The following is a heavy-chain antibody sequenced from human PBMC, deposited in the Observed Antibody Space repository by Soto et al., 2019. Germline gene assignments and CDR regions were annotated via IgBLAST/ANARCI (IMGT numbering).Heavy chain of an antibody. J-gene: IGHJ4*02. CDR3: ATKQWIQLWPIRDY. CDR1: GFTFSSYW. V-gene: IGHV3-74*01. D-gene: IGHD5-18*01. CDR2: INSDGSST. Sequence: EVQLVESGGGLVQPGGSLRLSCAASGFTFSSYWMHWVRQAPGKGLVWVSRINSDGSSTSYADSVKGRFTISRDNAKNTLYLQMNSLRAEDTAVYYCATKQWIQLWPIRDYWGQGTLVTVSS.